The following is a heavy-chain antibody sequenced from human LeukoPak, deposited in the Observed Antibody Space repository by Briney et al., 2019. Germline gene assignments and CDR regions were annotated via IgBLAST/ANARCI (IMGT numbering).Heavy chain of an antibody. CDR3: ARQLNIHDFWSGQGFDP. V-gene: IGHV4-34*01. CDR2: INHSGST. D-gene: IGHD3-3*01. Sequence: SETLSLTCAVYGGSFSGYYWSWIRQPPGKGLEWIGEINHSGSTNYNPSLKSRVTISVDTSKNQFSLKLSSVTAADTAVYYCARQLNIHDFWSGQGFDPWGQGTLVTVSS. J-gene: IGHJ5*02. CDR1: GGSFSGYY.